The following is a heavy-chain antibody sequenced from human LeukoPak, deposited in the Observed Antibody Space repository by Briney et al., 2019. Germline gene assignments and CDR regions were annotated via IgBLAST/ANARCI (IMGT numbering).Heavy chain of an antibody. J-gene: IGHJ3*01. V-gene: IGHV3-48*03. CDR1: GFTFSSYE. CDR2: IGSSDSTI. CDR3: VRGGVFDV. Sequence: PGGSLTLSCTASGFTFSSYEMIWVRQAPRKGLEWVSEIGSSDSTIYYSDSVTGPFTISRDNANNSLYLQMNSLRAEDTAVYYCVRGGVFDVWGQGTMVTVAS. D-gene: IGHD3-10*01.